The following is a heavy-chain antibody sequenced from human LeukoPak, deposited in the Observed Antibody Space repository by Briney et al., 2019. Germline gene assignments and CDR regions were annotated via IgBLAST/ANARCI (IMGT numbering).Heavy chain of an antibody. CDR2: IYYIGAT. Sequence: SESLSLTCTVSGGSINNYFWSWIRQPPGKGLEWIGYIYYIGATNYNPSLKSRVTISLDTSKNQFSVKLSSVTAADTAVYYCARHLKPGIAGFDYWGQGTLVTVFS. V-gene: IGHV4-59*08. CDR1: GGSINNYF. D-gene: IGHD1-14*01. J-gene: IGHJ4*02. CDR3: ARHLKPGIAGFDY.